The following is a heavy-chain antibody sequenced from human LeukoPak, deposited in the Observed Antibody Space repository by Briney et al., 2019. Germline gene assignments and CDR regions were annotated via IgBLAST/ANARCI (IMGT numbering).Heavy chain of an antibody. CDR3: ARDGAPRPGVTKMGFDY. V-gene: IGHV1-18*01. D-gene: IGHD4-23*01. J-gene: IGHJ4*02. Sequence: GASVKVSCKASGYTFTSYGISWVRQAPGQGLEWMGWFSAYNGNTNYAQKLQGRVTMTTDTSTSTAYMELRSLRSDDTAVYYCARDGAPRPGVTKMGFDYWGQGTLVTVSS. CDR2: FSAYNGNT. CDR1: GYTFTSYG.